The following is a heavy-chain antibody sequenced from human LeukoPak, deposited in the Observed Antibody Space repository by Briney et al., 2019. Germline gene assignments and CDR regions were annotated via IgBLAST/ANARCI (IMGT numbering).Heavy chain of an antibody. D-gene: IGHD3-9*01. CDR2: ISAYNGNT. V-gene: IGHV1-18*04. J-gene: IGHJ4*02. Sequence: ASVKVSCKASGYTFTSYGISWVRQAPGQGLEWMGWISAYNGNTNYAQKLQGRVTMTTDTSTSTAYMELRSLRSDDTAVHYCARADYDILTGYYQIDYWGQGTLVTVSS. CDR1: GYTFTSYG. CDR3: ARADYDILTGYYQIDY.